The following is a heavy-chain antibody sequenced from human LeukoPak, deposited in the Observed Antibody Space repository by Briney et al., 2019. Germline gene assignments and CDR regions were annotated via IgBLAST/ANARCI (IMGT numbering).Heavy chain of an antibody. V-gene: IGHV3-74*01. CDR3: ARWGVWGSYRPIDY. D-gene: IGHD3-16*02. J-gene: IGHJ4*02. CDR1: GFTFSTYW. Sequence: GGSLRLSCAASGFTFSTYWMHWVRQAPGKGLVWVSRINNDGSSTSYADSVKGRFTISRDNAKNTLYLQMNSLRAEDTAVYYCARWGVWGSYRPIDYWGQGSLVTVSS. CDR2: INNDGSST.